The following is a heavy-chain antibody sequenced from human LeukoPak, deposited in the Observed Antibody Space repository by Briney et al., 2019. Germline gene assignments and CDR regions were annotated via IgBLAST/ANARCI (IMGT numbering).Heavy chain of an antibody. D-gene: IGHD2-21*01. J-gene: IGHJ4*02. Sequence: SETLSLTCAVYGGSFSGYYWSWIRQPPGKGLEWIGEINHSGSTSYNPSLKSRVTISVDTSKNQFSLKLSSVTAADTAVYYCASSIASFLFDYWGQGTLVTVSS. CDR2: INHSGST. V-gene: IGHV4-34*01. CDR3: ASSIASFLFDY. CDR1: GGSFSGYY.